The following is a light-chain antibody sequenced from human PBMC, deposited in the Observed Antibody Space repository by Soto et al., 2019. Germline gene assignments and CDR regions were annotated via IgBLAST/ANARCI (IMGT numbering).Light chain of an antibody. J-gene: IGKJ5*01. Sequence: DIVMTQSPDSLAVSLGERATFNCKSSQSVLYSSNNKNYLAWYQQKPGQPPKLLIYWASTRDSGVPDRFSGSGSETEFTLTISSLQAADVAVYYCQQYYSPPITFGQGTRLEIK. CDR1: QSVLYSSNNKNY. V-gene: IGKV4-1*01. CDR2: WAS. CDR3: QQYYSPPIT.